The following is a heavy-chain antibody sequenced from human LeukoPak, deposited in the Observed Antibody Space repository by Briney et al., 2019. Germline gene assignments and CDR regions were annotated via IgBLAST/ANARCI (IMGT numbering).Heavy chain of an antibody. J-gene: IGHJ4*02. V-gene: IGHV4-39*01. Sequence: PSETLSLTCTVSGGSISSSSYYWGWIRQPPGKGLEWIGSIYYSGSTYYNPSLKSRVTISVDTSKNQFSLKLSSVTAADTAVYYCASSLKARSSGYYYGPIDYWGQGTLVTVSS. CDR1: GGSISSSSYY. CDR2: IYYSGST. CDR3: ASSLKARSSGYYYGPIDY. D-gene: IGHD3-22*01.